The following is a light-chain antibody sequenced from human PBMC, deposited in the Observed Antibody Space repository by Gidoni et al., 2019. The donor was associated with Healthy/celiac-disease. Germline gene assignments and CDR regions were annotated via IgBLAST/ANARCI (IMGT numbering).Light chain of an antibody. Sequence: QYALTQPASVSGSPGQSITISCTGTSSDVGSYNLVSWYQQHPGKAPKLMIYGVSKRPSGVSNRFSGSKSSSTASLTISGLQAEDEADYYCCSYAGSSTLYVFGTGTKVTVL. CDR3: CSYAGSSTLYV. V-gene: IGLV2-23*02. CDR2: GVS. CDR1: SSDVGSYNL. J-gene: IGLJ1*01.